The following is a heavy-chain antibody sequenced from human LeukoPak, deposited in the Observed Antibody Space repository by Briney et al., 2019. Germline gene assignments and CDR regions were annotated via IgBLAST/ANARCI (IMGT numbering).Heavy chain of an antibody. CDR1: GGSISSSSYY. Sequence: SETLSPACTVSGGSISSSSYYWGWIRQPPGKGLEWIGSIHYSGSTNYNPSLKSRVTISVDTSKNQFSLKLSSVTAADTAVYYCARVTHYYGSGRYYYYMDVWGKGTTVTVSS. V-gene: IGHV4-39*07. J-gene: IGHJ6*03. CDR2: IHYSGST. D-gene: IGHD3-10*01. CDR3: ARVTHYYGSGRYYYYMDV.